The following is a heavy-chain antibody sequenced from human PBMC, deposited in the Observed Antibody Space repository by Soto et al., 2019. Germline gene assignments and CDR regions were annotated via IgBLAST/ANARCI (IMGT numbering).Heavy chain of an antibody. Sequence: EVQLLESGGGLVQPGGSLRLSCAASGFTFTDYALSWVRQAPGKGLEWVATISGIGGSTYLADSVKGRLSISRDNSKNTVSLLMNNLRAEDTAVYFCARGSSGYISSWYYFDYWGRGTLVTVSS. D-gene: IGHD6-13*01. CDR3: ARGSSGYISSWYYFDY. CDR1: GFTFTDYA. J-gene: IGHJ4*02. CDR2: ISGIGGST. V-gene: IGHV3-23*01.